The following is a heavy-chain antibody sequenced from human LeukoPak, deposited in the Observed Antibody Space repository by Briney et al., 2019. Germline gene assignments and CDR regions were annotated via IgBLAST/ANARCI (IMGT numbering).Heavy chain of an antibody. CDR2: IYDSGST. V-gene: IGHV4-39*01. CDR3: ARGYRGGYLWLEIDY. D-gene: IGHD3-22*01. CDR1: GGSIRSSYYY. Sequence: SETLSLTCTVSGGSIRSSYYYWGWIRQPPGKGLEWIVSIYDSGSTYYNPSLKSRVTISVDTSKNQFSLKLSSVTAADTAVYYCARGYRGGYLWLEIDYWGQGTLVTVSS. J-gene: IGHJ4*02.